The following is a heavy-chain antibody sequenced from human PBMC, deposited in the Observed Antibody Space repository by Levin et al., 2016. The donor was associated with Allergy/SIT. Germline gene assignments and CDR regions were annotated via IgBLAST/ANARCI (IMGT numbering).Heavy chain of an antibody. D-gene: IGHD3-22*01. CDR3: ASTSPDSSGYYYSSDY. CDR2: IYHSGST. J-gene: IGHJ4*02. Sequence: VRQAPGKGLEWIGEIYHSGSTNYNPSLKSRVTISVDKSKNQFSLKLSSVTAADTAVYYCASTSPDSSGYYYSSDYWGQGTLVTVSS. V-gene: IGHV4-4*02.